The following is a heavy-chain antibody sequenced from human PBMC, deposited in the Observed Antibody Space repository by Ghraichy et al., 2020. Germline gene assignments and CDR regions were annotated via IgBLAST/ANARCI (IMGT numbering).Heavy chain of an antibody. CDR1: GFTFSSYG. CDR3: AKERPDTSSSNFGMDV. D-gene: IGHD6-13*01. J-gene: IGHJ6*02. V-gene: IGHV3-23*01. CDR2: ISGSGGST. Sequence: GGSLRLSCAGSGFTFSSYGMSWVRQAPGKGLEWVSAISGSGGSTYYADSVKGRFTISRDNSNNRLHLQMNSLRGEDTAVYYCAKERPDTSSSNFGMDVWGQGTTVTVSS.